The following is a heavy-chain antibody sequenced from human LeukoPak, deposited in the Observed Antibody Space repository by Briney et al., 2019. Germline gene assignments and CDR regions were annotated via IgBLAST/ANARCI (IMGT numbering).Heavy chain of an antibody. D-gene: IGHD3-22*01. V-gene: IGHV3-23*01. Sequence: GGSLRLSCAASGFTFSNSGMSWVRQAPGKGLEWVSTIGVGGSSTYYADSVKGRFTISRDNSKNTLYLQMNSLRAEDTAVYYCAKDGGGYYDSRGYPLWGQGTLVTISS. CDR1: GFTFSNSG. CDR2: IGVGGSST. J-gene: IGHJ1*01. CDR3: AKDGGGYYDSRGYPL.